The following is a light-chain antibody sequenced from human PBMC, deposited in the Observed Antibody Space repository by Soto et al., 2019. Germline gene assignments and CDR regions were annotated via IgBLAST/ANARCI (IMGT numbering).Light chain of an antibody. V-gene: IGKV3-15*01. CDR1: QSVSSN. Sequence: EIVMTQSPATLSVSPGERATLSCRASQSVSSNLAWYQQKPGQEPRLLIYGASTRATGIPARFSGSGSGTEFTLTISSLQSEDFAVYYCQRYNNWLTFGGGTKVEIK. J-gene: IGKJ4*01. CDR2: GAS. CDR3: QRYNNWLT.